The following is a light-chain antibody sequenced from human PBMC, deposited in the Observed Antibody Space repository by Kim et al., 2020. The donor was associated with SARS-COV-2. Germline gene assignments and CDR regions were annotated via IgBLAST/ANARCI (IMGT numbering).Light chain of an antibody. J-gene: IGLJ1*01. CDR1: EFAGNY. V-gene: IGLV3-1*01. CDR2: HDT. CDR3: QTWDTTYV. Sequence: VSVSPGQTASITCSGVEFAGNYTSWYQPKPGQSPVLVIYHDTKRPSGIPERFSGSSSGDTATLTISETQAMDEADYYCQTWDTTYVFGTGTKVTVL.